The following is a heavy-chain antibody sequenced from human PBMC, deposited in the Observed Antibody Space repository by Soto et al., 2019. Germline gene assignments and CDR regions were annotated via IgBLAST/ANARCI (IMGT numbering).Heavy chain of an antibody. V-gene: IGHV4-39*01. CDR2: IYYSGST. D-gene: IGHD1-26*01. J-gene: IGHJ2*01. CDR3: ARPIVGAKQFSSGWYFDL. CDR1: GGSISSSSYY. Sequence: QLQLQESGPGLVKPSETLSLTCTVSGGSISSSSYYWGWIRQPPGKGLEWIGSIYYSGSTYYNPSLKSRVTISVDTSKNQFSLKLSSVTAADTAVYYCARPIVGAKQFSSGWYFDLWGRGTLVTVSS.